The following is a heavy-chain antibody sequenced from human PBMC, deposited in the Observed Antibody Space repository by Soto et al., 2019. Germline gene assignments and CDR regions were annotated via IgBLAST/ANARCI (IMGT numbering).Heavy chain of an antibody. CDR2: ISAYNGNT. Sequence: QVQLVQSGAEVKKPGASVKVSCKASGYTFTSYGISWVRQAPGQGLEWMGWISAYNGNTNYAQKLQGRVTMTTDTSSSTAYMELRSLRSDDTAVYYCARDYYDSSGYYLPVPSDYRGQGTLVTVSS. D-gene: IGHD3-22*01. CDR3: ARDYYDSSGYYLPVPSDY. CDR1: GYTFTSYG. V-gene: IGHV1-18*01. J-gene: IGHJ4*02.